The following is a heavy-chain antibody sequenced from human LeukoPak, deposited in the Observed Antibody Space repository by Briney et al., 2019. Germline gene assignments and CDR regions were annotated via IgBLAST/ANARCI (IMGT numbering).Heavy chain of an antibody. CDR1: VFTFRSYE. CDR3: AREDSPTWLLLDYYGMAV. D-gene: IGHD3-22*01. CDR2: IISISITI. V-gene: IGHV3-48*03. Sequence: GGALRLSCAAPVFTFRSYEMNWVRQAPRKGLECGSYIISISITIYYADSVKVRFTISRYNAKNSLYLQMNSLRAEDTAVYYCAREDSPTWLLLDYYGMAVWGQGTTVTVSS. J-gene: IGHJ6*02.